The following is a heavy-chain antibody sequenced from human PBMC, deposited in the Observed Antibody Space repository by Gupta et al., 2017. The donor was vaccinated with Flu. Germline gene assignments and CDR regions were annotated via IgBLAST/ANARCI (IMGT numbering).Heavy chain of an antibody. Sequence: QVQLMESGGGVVQPGRSLRLSCAASGFTFSTYGMHWVRQAPGRGLEWVALISYDGSDIYYGESVKGLFTISRDNSKNTVYMQMNSLRGEDTAVYFCAKDLRLELHSVEWALYALDVWGHGTTVTVS. D-gene: IGHD3-3*01. CDR1: GFTFSTYG. CDR2: ISYDGSDI. V-gene: IGHV3-30*18. J-gene: IGHJ6*02. CDR3: AKDLRLELHSVEWALYALDV.